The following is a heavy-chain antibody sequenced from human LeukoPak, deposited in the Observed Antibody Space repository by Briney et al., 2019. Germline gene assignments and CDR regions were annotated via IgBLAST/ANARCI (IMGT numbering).Heavy chain of an antibody. D-gene: IGHD3-22*01. V-gene: IGHV1-2*02. CDR2: INPNSGGA. CDR1: GYTFTGYF. CDR3: ARDERYDSSGYPFDY. J-gene: IGHJ4*02. Sequence: ASVKVSCKASGYTFTGYFIHWVRQAPGQGLEWMGWINPNSGGANYAQKFQGRVTMTRDTSISTAYMELSRLRSDDTAVYYCARDERYDSSGYPFDYWGQGTLVTVSS.